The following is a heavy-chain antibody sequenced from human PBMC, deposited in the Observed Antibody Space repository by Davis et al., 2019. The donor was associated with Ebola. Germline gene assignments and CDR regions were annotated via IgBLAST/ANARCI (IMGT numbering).Heavy chain of an antibody. CDR3: ARRVVVATLAFDI. CDR2: IYPGDSDT. Sequence: GESLKISCKGSGYSFTSYWIGWVRQMPGKGLEWVGIIYPGDSDTRYSPSFQGQVTISADKSISTAYLQWSSLKASDTAMYYCARRVVVATLAFDIWGQGTMVTVSS. CDR1: GYSFTSYW. D-gene: IGHD2-15*01. J-gene: IGHJ3*02. V-gene: IGHV5-51*01.